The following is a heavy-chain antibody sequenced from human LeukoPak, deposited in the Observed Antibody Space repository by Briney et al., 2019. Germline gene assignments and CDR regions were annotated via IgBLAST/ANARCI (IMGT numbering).Heavy chain of an antibody. CDR2: IHYSGST. V-gene: IGHV4-59*01. J-gene: IGHJ4*01. D-gene: IGHD5-18*01. CDR3: AGSGYSYGFDY. Sequence: SETLSLTSTVSGGSTTNYYWSCIPQPPGNGPEWIGHIHYSGSTNYNPSLKSRVTISVDTSKNQFSLKLSSVIAADTAVYYCAGSGYSYGFDYW. CDR1: GGSTTNYY.